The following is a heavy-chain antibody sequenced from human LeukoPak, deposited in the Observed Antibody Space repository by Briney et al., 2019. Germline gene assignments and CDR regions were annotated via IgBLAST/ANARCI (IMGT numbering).Heavy chain of an antibody. CDR3: ARGTEIFSTGDAFDI. V-gene: IGHV4-59*01. CDR2: IYYSGST. D-gene: IGHD3/OR15-3a*01. J-gene: IGHJ3*02. Sequence: SETLSLTCTVSGGSISSYYWTWIRQPPGKGLEWIGYIYYSGSTNYNPSLRSRVTISVDTSRNQFSLKLSSVTAADTAVYYCARGTEIFSTGDAFDIWGQGTMVTVSS. CDR1: GGSISSYY.